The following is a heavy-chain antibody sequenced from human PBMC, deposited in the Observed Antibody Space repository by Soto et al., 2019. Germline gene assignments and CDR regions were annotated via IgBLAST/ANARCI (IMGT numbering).Heavy chain of an antibody. D-gene: IGHD3-22*01. CDR2: INHSGST. V-gene: IGHV4-34*01. CDR1: GGSFSGYY. Sequence: SETLSLTCAVYGGSFSGYYWSWIRQPPGKGLEWIGEINHSGSTNYNPSLKSRVTISVDTSKNQFSLKLSSVTAADTAVYYSASAYYDSSGYHNLGLSGRGPLVT. J-gene: IGHJ2*01. CDR3: ASAYYDSSGYHNLGL.